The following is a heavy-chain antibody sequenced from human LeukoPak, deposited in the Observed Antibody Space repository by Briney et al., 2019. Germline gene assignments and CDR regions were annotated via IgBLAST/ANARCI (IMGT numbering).Heavy chain of an antibody. D-gene: IGHD5-18*01. Sequence: SGTLSLTGTVSGGSISNYYWNWIPQPPGKGLGLVGYIYYSGTTNYIPSLKRRVSMSVDTSKNQFSLKLSSVTAADTAVYYCARGRKYTSGYRVTELGSGYSDYWGEGTLVTVSS. CDR1: GGSISNYY. J-gene: IGHJ4*02. V-gene: IGHV4-59*01. CDR3: ARGRKYTSGYRVTELGSGYSDY. CDR2: IYYSGTT.